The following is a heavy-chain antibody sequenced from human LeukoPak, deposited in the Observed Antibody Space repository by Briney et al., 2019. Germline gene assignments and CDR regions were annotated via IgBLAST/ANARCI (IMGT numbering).Heavy chain of an antibody. CDR1: GFTLGNYW. J-gene: IGHJ4*02. D-gene: IGHD4-17*01. CDR3: AYSDHFDT. Sequence: KTGGSLRLSCAASGFTLGNYWMHWVRQAPGKGLVWVSRGDGDGSHSTYADSVKGRFTISRDNAKNTLYLQMNRLTGEDTAVYYCAYSDHFDTWGQGTLVTVSS. V-gene: IGHV3-74*03. CDR2: GDGDGSHS.